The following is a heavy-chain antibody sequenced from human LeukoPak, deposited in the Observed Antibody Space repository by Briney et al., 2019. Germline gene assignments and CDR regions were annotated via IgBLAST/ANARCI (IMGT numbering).Heavy chain of an antibody. V-gene: IGHV3-74*01. D-gene: IGHD5-12*01. CDR1: GFTFSSYW. CDR3: ARGEDYSGYDN. CDR2: INSDGSST. Sequence: GGSLRLSCAASGFTFSSYWMHWVRRAPGKGLVWASRINSDGSSTSYADSVKGRFTISRDNAKNTLYLQMNSLRAEDTAVYYCARGEDYSGYDNWGQGTLVTVSS. J-gene: IGHJ4*02.